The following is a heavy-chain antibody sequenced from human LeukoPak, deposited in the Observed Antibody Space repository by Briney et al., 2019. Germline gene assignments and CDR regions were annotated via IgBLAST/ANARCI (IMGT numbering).Heavy chain of an antibody. CDR3: ARTPTYYDILTDYPYYFDY. CDR2: ISSSGSIM. J-gene: IGHJ4*02. D-gene: IGHD3-9*01. Sequence: GGSLRLSCVASGFTFSSFQMNWGCRSPGKGLGWGSYISSSGSIMFYAYSVKGRFTISRDNAKNSLYLHMNRLRAEDTAVYYCARTPTYYDILTDYPYYFDYWGQGTLVTVSS. CDR1: GFTFSSFQ. V-gene: IGHV3-48*03.